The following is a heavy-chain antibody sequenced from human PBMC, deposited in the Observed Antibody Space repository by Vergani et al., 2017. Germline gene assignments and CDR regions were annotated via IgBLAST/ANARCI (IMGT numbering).Heavy chain of an antibody. J-gene: IGHJ5*02. D-gene: IGHD3-10*01. CDR1: GFTFSSYG. CDR3: ARDQLWFGELHNWFDP. CDR2: ISYDGSNK. Sequence: QVQLVESGGGVVQPGRSLRLSCAASGFTFSSYGMHWVRQAPGKGLEWVAVISYDGSNKYYADSVKGRFTISRDNSKNTLYLQMNSLRAEDTAVYYCARDQLWFGELHNWFDPWGQGTLVTVSS. V-gene: IGHV3-30*03.